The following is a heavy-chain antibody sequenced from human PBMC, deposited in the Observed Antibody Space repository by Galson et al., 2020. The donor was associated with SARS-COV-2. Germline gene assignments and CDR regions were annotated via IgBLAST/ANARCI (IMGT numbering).Heavy chain of an antibody. D-gene: IGHD5-12*01. CDR1: GGSISSSYY. Sequence: SETLSLTCTVSGGSISSSYYWGWIRQPPGEGLEWIGIISYSGSTYYNPSLKSRATMSVDTSMNQFSLKLTSVTAADTAVYYCARRGGSGYGSGWFDPWGQGTLVTVSS. V-gene: IGHV4-39*01. CDR2: ISYSGST. J-gene: IGHJ5*02. CDR3: ARRGGSGYGSGWFDP.